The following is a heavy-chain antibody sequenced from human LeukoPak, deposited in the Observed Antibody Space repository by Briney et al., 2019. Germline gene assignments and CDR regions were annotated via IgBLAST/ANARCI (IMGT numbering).Heavy chain of an antibody. CDR2: INPNSGGT. D-gene: IGHD2-2*01. CDR1: GYTFTGYY. V-gene: IGHV1-2*02. Sequence: ASVKVSCKASGYTFTGYYMHWVRQAPGQGLEWMGWINPNSGGTNYAQKFQGRVTMTRDTSISTAYMELSRLRSDDTAVYYCARGSRYCSSTSCYRRWFDPWGQGTLVTVS. J-gene: IGHJ5*02. CDR3: ARGSRYCSSTSCYRRWFDP.